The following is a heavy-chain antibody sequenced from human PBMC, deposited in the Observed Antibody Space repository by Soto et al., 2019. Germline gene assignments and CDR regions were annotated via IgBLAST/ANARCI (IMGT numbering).Heavy chain of an antibody. Sequence: WYSLSISCTVSSGSLSRYFWSWIRPPPGKGLDWIGYIYYSGSTNYNPSLKSRVTISVDTSKNQFSPKLSSVTAADTAVYYCARDSYYDILTGPNLEGYYYYGLDVSGQRTTVTVS. CDR1: SGSLSRYF. CDR3: ARDSYYDILTGPNLEGYYYYGLDV. CDR2: IYYSGST. J-gene: IGHJ6*02. D-gene: IGHD3-9*01. V-gene: IGHV4-59*01.